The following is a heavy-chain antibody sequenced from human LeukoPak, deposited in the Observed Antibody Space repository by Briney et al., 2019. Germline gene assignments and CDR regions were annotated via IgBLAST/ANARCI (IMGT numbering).Heavy chain of an antibody. V-gene: IGHV3-23*01. J-gene: IGHJ4*02. Sequence: GGSLRLSCAASGFTFSSYAMSWVRQAPGKGLEWVSAISGSGGSTYYADSVKGRFTISRDNPKNTLYLQMNSLRAEDTAVYYCAKDRGSGWIKFDYWGQGTLVTVSS. CDR2: ISGSGGST. CDR3: AKDRGSGWIKFDY. D-gene: IGHD6-19*01. CDR1: GFTFSSYA.